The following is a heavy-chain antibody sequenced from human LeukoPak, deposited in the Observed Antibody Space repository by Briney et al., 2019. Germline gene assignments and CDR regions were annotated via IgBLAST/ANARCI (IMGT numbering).Heavy chain of an antibody. CDR2: ISYDGSNK. Sequence: GGSLRLSCAASGFTFSSYAMHWVRQAPGKGLEWVAVISYDGSNKYYADSVKGRFTISRDNSKNTLYLQMNSLRAEDTAVYHCARDSITMIVVVISLGFDYWGQGTLVTVSS. CDR3: ARDSITMIVVVISLGFDY. CDR1: GFTFSSYA. V-gene: IGHV3-30-3*01. J-gene: IGHJ4*02. D-gene: IGHD3-22*01.